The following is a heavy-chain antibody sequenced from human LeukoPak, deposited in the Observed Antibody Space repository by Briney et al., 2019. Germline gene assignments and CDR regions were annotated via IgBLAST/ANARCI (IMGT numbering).Heavy chain of an antibody. CDR1: GFTFCSYG. CDR2: ISGSGGST. CDR3: ANDYYDSSGYLTFDY. V-gene: IGHV3-23*01. D-gene: IGHD3-22*01. J-gene: IGHJ4*02. Sequence: GGSLRLSCAASGFTFCSYGMSWVRQAPGRGLEWVSAISGSGGSTYYADSVKGRFTISRDNSKNTLYLQMNSLRAEDTAVYYCANDYYDSSGYLTFDYWGQGTLVTVSS.